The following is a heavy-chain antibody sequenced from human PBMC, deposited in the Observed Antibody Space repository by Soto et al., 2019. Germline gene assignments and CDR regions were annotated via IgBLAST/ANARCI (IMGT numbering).Heavy chain of an antibody. Sequence: SETLSLTCTVSGGSVNSGDYYWSWIRQPPGKGLELIGYISYSGSTNYNPSLKSRVTISVDTSKKKLSLNLSSVTAADTAVYHCARGRYYFDYWGQGTLVTVSS. CDR2: ISYSGST. D-gene: IGHD3-3*01. V-gene: IGHV4-61*08. CDR3: ARGRYYFDY. J-gene: IGHJ4*02. CDR1: GGSVNSGDYY.